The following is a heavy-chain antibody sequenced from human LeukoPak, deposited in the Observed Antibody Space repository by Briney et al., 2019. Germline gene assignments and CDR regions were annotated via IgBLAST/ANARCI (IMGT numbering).Heavy chain of an antibody. CDR2: ISAYNGNT. J-gene: IGHJ3*02. V-gene: IGHV1-18*01. D-gene: IGHD2-2*01. Sequence: AASVKVSCKASGYTFTSYGISWVRQAPGRGLEWMGWISAYNGNTNYAQKLQGRVTMTTDTSTSTAYMELRSLRSDDTAVYYCARAGYCSSTSCYDSPDDAFDIWGQGTMVTVSS. CDR3: ARAGYCSSTSCYDSPDDAFDI. CDR1: GYTFTSYG.